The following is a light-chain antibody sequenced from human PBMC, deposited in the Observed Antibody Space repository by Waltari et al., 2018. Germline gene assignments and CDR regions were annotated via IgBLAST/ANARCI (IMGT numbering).Light chain of an antibody. J-gene: IGLJ2*01. CDR2: QDV. CDR3: QAGDSSTYVV. CDR1: RLGNKF. V-gene: IGLV3-1*01. Sequence: SSELTQPPSVSVSPGQTASITCSGDRLGNKFTSWYRQTPGQSPVLVIHQDVKRPSGIPERFSGSISGDTATLTISGTQAVDEADYYCQAGDSSTYVVFGTGTKLTVL.